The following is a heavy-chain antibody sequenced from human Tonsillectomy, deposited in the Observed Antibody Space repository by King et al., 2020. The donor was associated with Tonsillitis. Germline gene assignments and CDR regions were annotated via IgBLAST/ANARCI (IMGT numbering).Heavy chain of an antibody. CDR1: GGSFSGYY. D-gene: IGHD2-15*01. Sequence: VQLQQWGAGLLKPSETLSLTCAVYGGSFSGYYWSWIRQPPGKGLEWIGEINHSGSTNYNPSLKSRVTISVDTSKNQFSLKLSSVTAADTAVYYCARAWGYCSGGSCYPRWFDPWGQETLVTVSS. CDR3: ARAWGYCSGGSCYPRWFDP. CDR2: INHSGST. J-gene: IGHJ5*02. V-gene: IGHV4-34*01.